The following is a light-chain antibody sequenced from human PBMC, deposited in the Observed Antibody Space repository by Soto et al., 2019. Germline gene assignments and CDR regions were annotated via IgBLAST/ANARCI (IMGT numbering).Light chain of an antibody. V-gene: IGKV3-20*01. CDR2: GAY. Sequence: ARCRITLSRTPGERATLSCRASQSVTNSYLAWYQQKPGQAPRLLIYGAYSRATGIPDRFSGSGSGTDFTLTISRLEPEDFAVYYSPHSATPPHPFAGGTKVDI. CDR3: PHSATPPHP. CDR1: QSVTNSY. J-gene: IGKJ4*01.